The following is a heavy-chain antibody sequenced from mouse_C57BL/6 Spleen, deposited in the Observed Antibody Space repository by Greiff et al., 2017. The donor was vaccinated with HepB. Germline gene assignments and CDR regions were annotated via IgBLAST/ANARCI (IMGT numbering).Heavy chain of an antibody. CDR2: IHPNSGST. D-gene: IGHD2-14*01. V-gene: IGHV1-64*01. CDR3: ARNNRPLYAMDY. J-gene: IGHJ4*01. CDR1: GYTFTSYW. Sequence: QVQLQQPGAELVKPGASVKLSCKASGYTFTSYWMHWVKQRPGQGLEWIGMIHPNSGSTNYNEKFKSKATLTVDKSSSTAYMQLSSLSSEDSAVYYCARNNRPLYAMDYWGQGTSVTVSS.